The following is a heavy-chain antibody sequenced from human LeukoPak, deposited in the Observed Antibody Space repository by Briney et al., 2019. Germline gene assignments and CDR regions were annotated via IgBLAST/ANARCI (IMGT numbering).Heavy chain of an antibody. CDR1: GFAFSTYT. D-gene: IGHD5-24*01. J-gene: IGHJ3*01. Sequence: PGGSLRLSCAASGFAFSTYTMYWVRQAPGKGLEWLAYISSSGTTIYYADSVLGRFTISRDNAKYSLYLQMNSLRAEDTAVYYCARESDKITHDVFDFWGQGTMVTVS. V-gene: IGHV3-48*01. CDR2: ISSSGTTI. CDR3: ARESDKITHDVFDF.